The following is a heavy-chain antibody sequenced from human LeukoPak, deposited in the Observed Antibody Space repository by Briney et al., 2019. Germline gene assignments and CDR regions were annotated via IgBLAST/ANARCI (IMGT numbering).Heavy chain of an antibody. D-gene: IGHD6-19*01. CDR1: GFTFSSYA. V-gene: IGHV3-30-3*01. Sequence: GRSLRLSCAASGFTFSSYAIHWVRQTPGKGLEWVAVISYDGSNKYYADSVKGRFTISRDNSNNTLYLQMNSLRVEVTAVYYCARGYGYSSGWYFDYWGQGTLVTVSS. CDR3: ARGYGYSSGWYFDY. J-gene: IGHJ4*02. CDR2: ISYDGSNK.